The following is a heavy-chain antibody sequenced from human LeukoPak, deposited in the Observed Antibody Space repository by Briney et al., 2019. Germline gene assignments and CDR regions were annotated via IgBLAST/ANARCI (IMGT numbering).Heavy chain of an antibody. J-gene: IGHJ4*02. CDR2: INHSGST. D-gene: IGHD1-26*01. CDR3: ARDVGATPGYFDY. CDR1: GFTFSDYY. V-gene: IGHV4-34*01. Sequence: GSLRLSCAASGFTFSDYYMSWIRQPPGKGLEWIGEINHSGSTNYNPSLKSRVTISVDTSKNQFSLELSSVTAADTAVYYCARDVGATPGYFDYWGQGTLVTVSS.